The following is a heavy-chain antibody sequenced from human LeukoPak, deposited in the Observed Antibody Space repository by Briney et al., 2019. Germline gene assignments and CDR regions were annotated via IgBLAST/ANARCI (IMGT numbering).Heavy chain of an antibody. D-gene: IGHD2-2*01. Sequence: PGGSLRLSCAASGFTFSAYTMNWVRQAPGKGLEWVSSISSNSRFIYGADSVKGRFTISRDNAKNLLYLQMNSLRAEDTAVYYCARDVRTDYWGQGTLVTVSS. J-gene: IGHJ4*02. CDR2: ISSNSRFI. CDR1: GFTFSAYT. V-gene: IGHV3-21*06. CDR3: ARDVRTDY.